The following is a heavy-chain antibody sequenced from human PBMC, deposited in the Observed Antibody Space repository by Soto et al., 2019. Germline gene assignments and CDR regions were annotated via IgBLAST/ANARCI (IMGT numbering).Heavy chain of an antibody. V-gene: IGHV4-59*08. CDR1: GGSISSYY. D-gene: IGHD3-10*01. Sequence: PSETLSLTCTVSGGSISSYYWSWIRQPPGKGLEWIGYIYYSGSTNYNPSLKSRVTISVDTSKNQFSLKLSSVTAADTAVYYCARLSKGRYYGSGSNVWFDPWGQGTLVTVSS. CDR3: ARLSKGRYYGSGSNVWFDP. CDR2: IYYSGST. J-gene: IGHJ5*02.